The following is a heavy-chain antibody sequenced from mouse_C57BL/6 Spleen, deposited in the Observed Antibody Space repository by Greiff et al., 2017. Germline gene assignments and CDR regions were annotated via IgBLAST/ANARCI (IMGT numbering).Heavy chain of an antibody. CDR1: GYTFTSYW. CDR2: IHPSDSDT. D-gene: IGHD2-3*01. J-gene: IGHJ2*01. V-gene: IGHV1-74*01. CDR3: AIGWLLLYFDY. Sequence: QVQLQQPGAELVKPGASVKVSCKASGYTFTSYWMHWVKQRPGQGLEWIGRIHPSDSDTNYNQKFKGKATLTVDKSSSPAYMKRSSMTSEDAAVYYCAIGWLLLYFDYWGQGTTLTVSS.